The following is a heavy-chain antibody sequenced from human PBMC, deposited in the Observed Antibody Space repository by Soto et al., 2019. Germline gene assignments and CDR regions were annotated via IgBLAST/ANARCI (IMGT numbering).Heavy chain of an antibody. CDR2: IYYSGNT. Sequence: SETLSLTCAVSGGSISSGGFSWSWIRQSPGKGLELIGYIYYSGNTYYNPSPQSRVTMSLDTSNNQFSLRLTSVTAADTAVYYCARGQRFSDWFDPWGQGTLVTVSS. CDR3: ARGQRFSDWFDP. CDR1: GGSISSGGFS. D-gene: IGHD3-3*01. J-gene: IGHJ5*02. V-gene: IGHV4-30-2*06.